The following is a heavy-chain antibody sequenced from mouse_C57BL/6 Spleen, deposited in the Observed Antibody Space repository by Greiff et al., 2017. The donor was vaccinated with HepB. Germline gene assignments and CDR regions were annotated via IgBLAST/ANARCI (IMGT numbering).Heavy chain of an antibody. J-gene: IGHJ4*01. Sequence: EVQLVESGGGLVQPGGSLKLSCAASGFTFSDYYMYWVRQTPEKRLEWVAYISNGGGSTYYPDTVKGRVTISRDNAKNTLYLQMSRLKSEDTAMYYCARGGSRDYAMDYWGQGTSVTVSS. CDR1: GFTFSDYY. CDR2: ISNGGGST. D-gene: IGHD1-1*01. CDR3: ARGGSRDYAMDY. V-gene: IGHV5-12*01.